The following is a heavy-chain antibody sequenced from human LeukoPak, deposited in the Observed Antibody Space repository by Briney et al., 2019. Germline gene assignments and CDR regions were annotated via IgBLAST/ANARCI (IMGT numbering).Heavy chain of an antibody. J-gene: IGHJ3*02. V-gene: IGHV1-18*01. D-gene: IGHD6-19*01. CDR1: GYTFTSYG. CDR2: ISGYNGNP. CDR3: ARGQFATSIAVAADLDAFDI. Sequence: ASVKVSCKASGYTFTSYGISWVRQAPGQGLEWMGWISGYNGNPNYAQKVQGRVTMTTDTSTSTAYMELRSLRSDDTAVYYCARGQFATSIAVAADLDAFDIWGQGTMVTVSS.